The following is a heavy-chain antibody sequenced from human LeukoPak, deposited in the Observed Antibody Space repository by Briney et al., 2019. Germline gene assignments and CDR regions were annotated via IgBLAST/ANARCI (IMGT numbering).Heavy chain of an antibody. CDR3: ARGVVPAGTYYYYYMDV. Sequence: SETLSLTCTVSGGSISSYYWGWIRQPPGKGLEWIGSIYYSGSTYYNPSLKSRVTISVDTSKNQFSLKLSSVTAADTAVYYCARGVVPAGTYYYYYMDVWGKGTTVTVSS. V-gene: IGHV4-39*07. CDR1: GGSISSYY. J-gene: IGHJ6*03. CDR2: IYYSGST. D-gene: IGHD2-2*01.